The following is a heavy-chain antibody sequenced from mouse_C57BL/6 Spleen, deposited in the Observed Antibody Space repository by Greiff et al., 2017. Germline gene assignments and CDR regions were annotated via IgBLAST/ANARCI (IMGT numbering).Heavy chain of an antibody. CDR2: ISSGGSYT. CDR1: GFTFSSYG. CDR3: ARQGETWFAY. V-gene: IGHV5-6*01. Sequence: EVKLQESGGDLVKPGGSLKLSCAASGFTFSSYGMSWVRQTPDKRLEWVATISSGGSYTYYPDSVKGRFTISRDNAKNTLYLQMSSLKSEDTAMYYCARQGETWFAYWGQGTLVTVSA. J-gene: IGHJ3*01.